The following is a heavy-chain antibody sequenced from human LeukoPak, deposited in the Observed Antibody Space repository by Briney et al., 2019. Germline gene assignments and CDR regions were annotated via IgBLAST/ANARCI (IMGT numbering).Heavy chain of an antibody. CDR1: GFTFSSYA. V-gene: IGHV3-23*01. CDR3: AKVPFDWLLYYFDY. J-gene: IGHJ4*02. Sequence: PGGSLRLSCAASGFTFSSYAMSWVRQAPGKGLEWVSAISGSGGSTYYADSVKGRFTISRDNSKNTPYLQMNSLRAEDTAVYYCAKVPFDWLLYYFDYWGQGTLVTVSS. D-gene: IGHD3-9*01. CDR2: ISGSGGST.